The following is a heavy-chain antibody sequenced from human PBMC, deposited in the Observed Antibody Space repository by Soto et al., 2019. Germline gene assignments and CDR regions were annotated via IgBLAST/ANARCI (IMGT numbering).Heavy chain of an antibody. J-gene: IGHJ6*02. CDR2: LIPIFGTT. Sequence: QVQLVQSGTEVKKPGSSVKVSCKASGGTFRSNAISWVRQAPGQGLEWMGGLIPIFGTTNYAQKFQGRVPITEDESASTAYMELSSLRSEDTAVYYCASLHSFYYASGYGMAGWGQGTTVTVSS. D-gene: IGHD3-10*01. CDR1: GGTFRSNA. V-gene: IGHV1-69*01. CDR3: ASLHSFYYASGYGMAG.